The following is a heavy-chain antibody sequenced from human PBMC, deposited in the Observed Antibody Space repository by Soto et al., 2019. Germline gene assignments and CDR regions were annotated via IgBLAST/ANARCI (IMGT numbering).Heavy chain of an antibody. CDR1: GGSISSTSYY. D-gene: IGHD1-26*01. V-gene: IGHV4-39*01. CDR2: IYYSGST. Sequence: SKTLYLTCTVSGGSISSTSYYWGWIRQPPGKGLEWIGSIYYSGSTYYNPSLKSRVTISVDTSKNQFSLKLSSVTAADTAVYYCARGWELLDYYYGMDVWGQGTTVT. J-gene: IGHJ6*02. CDR3: ARGWELLDYYYGMDV.